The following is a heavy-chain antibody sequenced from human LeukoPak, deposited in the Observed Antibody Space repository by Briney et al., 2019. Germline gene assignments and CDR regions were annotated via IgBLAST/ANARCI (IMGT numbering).Heavy chain of an antibody. CDR2: IIPIFGTA. CDR3: ARGRGDGYNALDY. CDR1: GGTFSSYA. D-gene: IGHD5-24*01. J-gene: IGHJ4*02. V-gene: IGHV1-69*05. Sequence: SVKVSCKASGGTFSSYAIIWVRQAPGQGLEWMGRIIPIFGTANYAQKFQGRVTITTDESTSTAYMELSSLRSEDTAVYYCARGRGDGYNALDYWGQGTLVTVSS.